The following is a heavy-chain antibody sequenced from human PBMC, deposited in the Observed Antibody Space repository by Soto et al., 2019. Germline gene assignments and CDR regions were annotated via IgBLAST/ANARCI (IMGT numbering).Heavy chain of an antibody. CDR3: ARHGGRHSGGIDY. V-gene: IGHV1-69*01. Sequence: QVQLVQSGAEVKKPGSSVKVSCKASGGTFGSYSINWVRQAPGQGLEWMGEIIPIFGTANYAQKFQGRVTIAADESTSTAYMELSSLRSEDTAVYYCARHGGRHSGGIDYWGQGTLVTVSS. D-gene: IGHD1-26*01. J-gene: IGHJ4*02. CDR1: GGTFGSYS. CDR2: IIPIFGTA.